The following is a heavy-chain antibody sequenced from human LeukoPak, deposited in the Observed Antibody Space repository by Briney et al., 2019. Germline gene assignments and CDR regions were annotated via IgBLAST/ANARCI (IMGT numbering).Heavy chain of an antibody. D-gene: IGHD3-22*01. Sequence: GGSLRLSCAASGFTFSSYAMSWVRQAPGKGLEWVSAISGSGGSTYYADSVKGRFTISRDNSKNTLYLQMNSLRAEDTAVYYCAKDHYYDSSGYSEYFQHWGQGTLVTVSS. CDR1: GFTFSSYA. V-gene: IGHV3-23*01. CDR3: AKDHYYDSSGYSEYFQH. CDR2: ISGSGGST. J-gene: IGHJ1*01.